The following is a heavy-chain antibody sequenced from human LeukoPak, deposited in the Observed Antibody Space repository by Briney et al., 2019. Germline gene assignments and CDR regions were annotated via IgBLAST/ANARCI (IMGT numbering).Heavy chain of an antibody. CDR3: ARERIQLWPRSADAFDI. CDR2: INPNSGGT. CDR1: GYTFTGYY. V-gene: IGHV1-2*02. J-gene: IGHJ3*02. D-gene: IGHD5-18*01. Sequence: ASVKVCCKASGYTFTGYYMHWVRQAPGQGLEWMGWINPNSGGTNYVQKFQGRVTMTRDTSTSTVYMELSSLRSEDTAVYYCARERIQLWPRSADAFDIWGQGTMVTVSS.